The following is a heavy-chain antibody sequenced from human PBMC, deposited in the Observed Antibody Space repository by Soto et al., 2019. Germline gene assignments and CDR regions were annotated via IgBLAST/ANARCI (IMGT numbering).Heavy chain of an antibody. Sequence: GGSLRLSCAAYGFIFSSYGMHWVRQAPGKGLEWVAVISFDGSKKYYADSVKGRFTISRDNSKNTLDLHMDSLRTEDTAVYYCAKVAHSSGTFDYWGQGTLVTVSS. J-gene: IGHJ4*02. CDR3: AKVAHSSGTFDY. V-gene: IGHV3-30*18. CDR2: ISFDGSKK. D-gene: IGHD3-3*02. CDR1: GFIFSSYG.